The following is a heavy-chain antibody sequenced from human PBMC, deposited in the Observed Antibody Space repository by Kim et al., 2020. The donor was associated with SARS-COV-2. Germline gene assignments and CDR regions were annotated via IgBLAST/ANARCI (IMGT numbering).Heavy chain of an antibody. CDR2: ISSSSSYI. Sequence: GGSLRLSCAASGFTFSSYSMNWVRQAPGKGLEWASSISSSSSYIYYADSVKGRFTISRDNAKNSLYLQMNSLRAEDTAVYYCATQLGQQLVVGGQGTLVTVSS. D-gene: IGHD6-13*01. J-gene: IGHJ4*02. CDR1: GFTFSSYS. V-gene: IGHV3-21*01. CDR3: ATQLGQQLVV.